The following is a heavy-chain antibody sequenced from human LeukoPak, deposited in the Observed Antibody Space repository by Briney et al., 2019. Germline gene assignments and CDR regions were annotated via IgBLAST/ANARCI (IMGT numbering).Heavy chain of an antibody. V-gene: IGHV4-61*02. D-gene: IGHD1-26*01. CDR2: IYTSGST. Sequence: PSETLSLTCTVSGGSISSGSYYWSWIRQPAGKGLEWIGRIYTSGSTNYNPSLKSRVTISVDTSKNQFSLKLSSVTAADTAVYYCASGLQWELRLWGQGTLVTVSS. CDR1: GGSISSGSYY. CDR3: ASGLQWELRL. J-gene: IGHJ4*02.